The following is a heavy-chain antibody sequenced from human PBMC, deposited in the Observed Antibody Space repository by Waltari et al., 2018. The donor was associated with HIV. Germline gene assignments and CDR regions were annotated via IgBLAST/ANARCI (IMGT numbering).Heavy chain of an antibody. CDR1: GGSVSSGRYY. V-gene: IGHV4-61*01. CDR2: IYYSGST. CDR3: ARDRYDFWSGYQSVGWFDP. D-gene: IGHD3-3*01. Sequence: QVQLQESGPGLVKPSETLSLTCTVSGGSVSSGRYYWSWIRQPPGKGLEWIGYIYYSGSTNYNPSLKSRVTISVDTSKNQFSLKLSSVTAADTAVYYCARDRYDFWSGYQSVGWFDPWGQGTLVTVSS. J-gene: IGHJ5*02.